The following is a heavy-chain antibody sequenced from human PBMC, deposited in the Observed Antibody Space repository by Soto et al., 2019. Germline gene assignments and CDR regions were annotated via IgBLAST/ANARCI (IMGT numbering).Heavy chain of an antibody. V-gene: IGHV4-34*01. J-gene: IGHJ4*01. CDR3: ARGRTAALIETRLFRVLFDL. Sequence: QVQLQQWGAGLLKPSETLSLTCAVSGESLGGFHWSWIRQPPGKGLEWIGEISRSGSTNYDPSLKRRVTMSIATSRNQVSLKLRSVTDADTAVYYCARGRTAALIETRLFRVLFDLWGHGNLVIVSS. CDR2: ISRSGST. CDR1: GESLGGFH. D-gene: IGHD2-15*01.